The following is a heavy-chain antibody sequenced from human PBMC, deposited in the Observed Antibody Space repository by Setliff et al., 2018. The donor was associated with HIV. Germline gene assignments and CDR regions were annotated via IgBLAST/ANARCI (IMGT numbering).Heavy chain of an antibody. Sequence: SETLSLTCTVSGGSISSHYWSWIRQPPGKGLEWIAYIYYSGTTSYNPSLKSRVTISVDTSKNQFSLKLSSVTAADTALYYCARGAWYTSGWHSSRYLDVWGKGTTVTVSS. V-gene: IGHV4-59*11. CDR2: IYYSGTT. D-gene: IGHD6-25*01. J-gene: IGHJ6*03. CDR1: GGSISSHY. CDR3: ARGAWYTSGWHSSRYLDV.